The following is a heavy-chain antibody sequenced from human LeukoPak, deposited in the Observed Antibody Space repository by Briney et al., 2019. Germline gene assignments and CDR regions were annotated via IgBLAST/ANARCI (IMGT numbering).Heavy chain of an antibody. V-gene: IGHV3-30*02. Sequence: GGSLRLSCAASGFTFSTYGIHWVRQAPGKGLEWVALIRYDGSNKYYADSVKGRFTISRDNSKNTLYLQMNSLRAEDTAVYYCAKDNYDYGDYDGGDYWGQGTLVTVSS. CDR1: GFTFSTYG. D-gene: IGHD4-17*01. CDR2: IRYDGSNK. CDR3: AKDNYDYGDYDGGDY. J-gene: IGHJ4*02.